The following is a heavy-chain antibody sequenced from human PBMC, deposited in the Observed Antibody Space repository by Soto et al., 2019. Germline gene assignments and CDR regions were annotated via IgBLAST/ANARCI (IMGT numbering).Heavy chain of an antibody. V-gene: IGHV3-23*01. CDR3: AKDGYGKGDY. CDR2: ISARVGDT. Sequence: GGSLRLSCRASGFIFSDFIMNWVRQAPGEGREWVSCISARVGDTFYADSVRGRFTISRDNSKSTVYLQMSSLRADDTSIYYCAKDGYGKGDYWGQGTKVTVYS. J-gene: IGHJ4*01. D-gene: IGHD5-18*01. CDR1: GFIFSDFI.